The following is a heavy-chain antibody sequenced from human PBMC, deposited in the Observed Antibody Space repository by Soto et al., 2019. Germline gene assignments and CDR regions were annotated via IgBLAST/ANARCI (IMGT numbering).Heavy chain of an antibody. CDR3: ATTTVTTDLDY. D-gene: IGHD4-17*01. Sequence: QVQLVESGGGVVQPGRSLRLSCAASGFTFSSYGMHWVRQAPGKGLEWVAVISYDGSNKYYADSVKGRFTISRDNSKNTLYLQMNSLRAEDTAVYYCATTTVTTDLDYWGQGTLVTVSS. CDR1: GFTFSSYG. J-gene: IGHJ4*02. CDR2: ISYDGSNK. V-gene: IGHV3-30*03.